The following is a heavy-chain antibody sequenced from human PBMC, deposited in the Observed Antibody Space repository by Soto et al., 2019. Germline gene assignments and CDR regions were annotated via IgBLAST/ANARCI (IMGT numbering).Heavy chain of an antibody. CDR3: SKDIRPLITGTTYYYYGMDA. V-gene: IGHV3-43*01. J-gene: IGHJ6*02. Sequence: GGSLRLSCEASGFTFRDYYMTWFRQAPGKGLEWVSLISWDGGSTYYADSVKGRFTISRDNSKNSLYLQMNSLRTEDTALYYCSKDIRPLITGTTYYYYGMDAWGQGTTVTVSS. CDR2: ISWDGGST. CDR1: GFTFRDYY. D-gene: IGHD1-20*01.